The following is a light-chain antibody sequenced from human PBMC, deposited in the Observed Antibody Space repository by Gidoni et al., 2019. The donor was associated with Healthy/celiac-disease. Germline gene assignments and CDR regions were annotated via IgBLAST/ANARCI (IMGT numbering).Light chain of an antibody. CDR3: QQRSNWPPALT. V-gene: IGKV3-11*01. CDR2: DAS. CDR1: QSVSSY. J-gene: IGKJ4*01. Sequence: EIVFTQSPATLSFSPGERATLSCRASQSVSSYLAWYQQKPGQAPRLLIYDASNRATGIPARFSGSGSGTDFTLTISSLEPEDFAVYYCQQRSNWPPALTFGGGTKVEIK.